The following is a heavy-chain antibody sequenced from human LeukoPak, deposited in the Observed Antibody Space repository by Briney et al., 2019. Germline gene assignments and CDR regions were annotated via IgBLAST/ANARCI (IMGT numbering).Heavy chain of an antibody. D-gene: IGHD7-27*01. CDR3: ARGGGLGYYYYYMDV. CDR1: GYSISSGYY. V-gene: IGHV4-38-2*02. CDR2: IYHSGST. Sequence: SETLSLTCTVSGYSISSGYYWGWIRQPPGKGLEWIGSIYHSGSTYYNPSLKSRVTISVDTSKNQFSLKLSSVTAADTAVYYCARGGGLGYYYYYMDVWGKGTTVTISS. J-gene: IGHJ6*03.